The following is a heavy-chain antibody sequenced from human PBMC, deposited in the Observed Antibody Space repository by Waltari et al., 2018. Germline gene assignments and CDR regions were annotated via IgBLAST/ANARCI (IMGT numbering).Heavy chain of an antibody. J-gene: IGHJ4*02. Sequence: QLQLQESGPGLVKPSETLSLTCTVSGGSISSDTYSWGWIRQPPGKGLEWIATISYTGSTYYTPSLQSRVTISVDTSKNQFSLKLSSVTAADTAVYYCARQKTYCSTTSCYRQTFDYWGQGTLVTVSS. V-gene: IGHV4-39*01. CDR2: ISYTGST. D-gene: IGHD2-2*01. CDR1: GGSISSDTYS. CDR3: ARQKTYCSTTSCYRQTFDY.